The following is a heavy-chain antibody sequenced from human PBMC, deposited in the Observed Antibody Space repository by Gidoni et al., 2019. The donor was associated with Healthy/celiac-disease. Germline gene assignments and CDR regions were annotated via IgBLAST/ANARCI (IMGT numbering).Heavy chain of an antibody. CDR3: ARDRYADFDY. CDR2: ISSSSSYI. D-gene: IGHD5-12*01. J-gene: IGHJ4*02. V-gene: IGHV3-21*01. Sequence: EVQLVESGGGLVKPGGSLRPSCAASGFTFSSYSMNWVRQAPGKGLEWVSSISSSSSYIDYADSVKGRFTISRDNAKNSLYLQMNSLRAEDTAVYYCARDRYADFDYWGQGTLVTVSS. CDR1: GFTFSSYS.